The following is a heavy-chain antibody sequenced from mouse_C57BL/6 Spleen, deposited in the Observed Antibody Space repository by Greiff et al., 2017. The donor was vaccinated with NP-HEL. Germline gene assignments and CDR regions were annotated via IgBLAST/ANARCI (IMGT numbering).Heavy chain of an antibody. J-gene: IGHJ2*01. V-gene: IGHV1-55*01. CDR1: GYTFTSYW. CDR2: IYPGSGST. D-gene: IGHD2-3*01. CDR3: AREDPYERHFDY. Sequence: VQLQQPGAELVKPGDSVKMSCKASGYTFTSYWITWVKQRPGQGLEWIGDIYPGSGSTNYNEKFKSKATLTVDTSSSTAYMQLSSLTSEDSAFYYCAREDPYERHFDYWGQGTTLTVSS.